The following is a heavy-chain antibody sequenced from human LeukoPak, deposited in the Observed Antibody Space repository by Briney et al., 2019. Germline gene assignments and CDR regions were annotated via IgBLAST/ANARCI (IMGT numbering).Heavy chain of an antibody. Sequence: PSETLSLTCTVSGGSISSSSYYWGWIRQPPGKGLEWIGSIYYSGSTYYNPSLKSRVTISVDTSKNQFSLKLSSVTAADTAVYYCARQSSGWYDYFDYWGQGTLATVSS. J-gene: IGHJ4*02. D-gene: IGHD6-19*01. CDR3: ARQSSGWYDYFDY. V-gene: IGHV4-39*01. CDR1: GGSISSSSYY. CDR2: IYYSGST.